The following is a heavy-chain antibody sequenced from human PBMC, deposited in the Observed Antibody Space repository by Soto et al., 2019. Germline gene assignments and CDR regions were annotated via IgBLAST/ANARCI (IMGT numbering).Heavy chain of an antibody. CDR3: ASCTTCQYCYYYYGMDV. CDR2: LPYDGCNQ. Sequence: PGGSLRLSCGASVYLFSRYAMHWVRQAPGKGLEWVAVLPYDGCNQHYADSVKGRFTVSSDNARSMLYLQMYSRSVEDTAVYYCASCTTCQYCYYYYGMDVWGQGTTVTVSS. J-gene: IGHJ6*02. D-gene: IGHD2-2*01. CDR1: VYLFSRYA. V-gene: IGHV3-30-3*01.